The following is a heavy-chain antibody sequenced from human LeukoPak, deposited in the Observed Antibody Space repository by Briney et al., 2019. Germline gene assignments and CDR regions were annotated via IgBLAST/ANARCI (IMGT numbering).Heavy chain of an antibody. CDR1: GGSISCGGYY. V-gene: IGHV4-31*01. CDR3: ARDRIQLRAFDY. CDR2: SNYNRSP. D-gene: IGHD5-18*01. J-gene: IGHJ4*02. Sequence: SETLSLTCCFSGGSISCGGYYWSWIRQHPGKGLEWIGYSNYNRSPYYNTPLKKPVTKSVDTSKNQFSLKLSSVTAADTAVYDCARDRIQLRAFDYWGQGTLVTVSS.